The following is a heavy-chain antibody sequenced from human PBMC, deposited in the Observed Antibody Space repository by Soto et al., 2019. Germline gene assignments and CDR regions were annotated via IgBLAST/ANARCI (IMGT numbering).Heavy chain of an antibody. J-gene: IGHJ6*02. CDR1: GFTFSSYG. D-gene: IGHD2-8*01. CDR2: ISYDGSNK. V-gene: IGHV3-30*18. CDR3: AKARVYAMNYYGMDV. Sequence: GGSLRLSCAASGFTFSSYGMHWVRQAPGKGLEWVAVISYDGSNKYYADSVKGRFTISRDNSKNTLYLQMNSLRAEDTAVYYCAKARVYAMNYYGMDVWGQGTTVTVSS.